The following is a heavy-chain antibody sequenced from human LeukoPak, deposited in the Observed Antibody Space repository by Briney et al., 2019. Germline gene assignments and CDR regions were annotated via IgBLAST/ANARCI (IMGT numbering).Heavy chain of an antibody. CDR1: GYTFTGYY. J-gene: IGHJ4*02. CDR2: IKPNSGGT. Sequence: ASVTVSCKASGYTFTGYYMHWVRQAPGQGLEWMGWIKPNSGGTNYAQKFQGRVTMTRDTSISTAYMELSRLRSDDTAVYYCARDLSDGSSGYCFDYWGQGTLVTVSS. V-gene: IGHV1-2*02. D-gene: IGHD3-22*01. CDR3: ARDLSDGSSGYCFDY.